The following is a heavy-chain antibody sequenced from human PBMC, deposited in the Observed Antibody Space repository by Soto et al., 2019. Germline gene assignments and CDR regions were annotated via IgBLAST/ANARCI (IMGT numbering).Heavy chain of an antibody. CDR1: GYSFTSYW. CDR2: IYPGDSDV. Sequence: GESLKISCKGSGYSFTSYWISWVRQRPGKGLDWMGNIYPGDSDVKYSPSFQGQVTISVDKSISTAYLQWNSLKASDTAVYYCARQNYAGYGGYDSAFDTWGQGTLVTVSS. CDR3: ARQNYAGYGGYDSAFDT. J-gene: IGHJ4*02. V-gene: IGHV5-51*01. D-gene: IGHD5-12*01.